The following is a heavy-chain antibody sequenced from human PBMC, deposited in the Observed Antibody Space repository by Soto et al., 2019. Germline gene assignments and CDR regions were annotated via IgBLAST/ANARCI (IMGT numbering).Heavy chain of an antibody. V-gene: IGHV4-59*01. J-gene: IGHJ5*02. Sequence: PSETLSLTCTVSGGSITSYYWNWIRQPPGKGLEWIGYMYYSGSTNYNPSLKSRATISVDTSKNQFSLKLTSVTAADTAVYYCARDPAMGAPYNWFDPWGQGTLVTVS. CDR1: GGSITSYY. D-gene: IGHD1-26*01. CDR3: ARDPAMGAPYNWFDP. CDR2: MYYSGST.